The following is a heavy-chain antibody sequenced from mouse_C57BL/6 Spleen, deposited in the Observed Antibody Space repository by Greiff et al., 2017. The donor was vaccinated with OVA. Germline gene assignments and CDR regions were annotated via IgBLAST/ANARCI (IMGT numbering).Heavy chain of an antibody. D-gene: IGHD1-1*01. Sequence: VQLKQSGAELVRPGASVKLSCTASGFNIKDDYMHWVKQRPEQGLEWIGWIDPENGDTEYASKFQGKATITADTSSNTAYLQLSSLTSEDTAAYYCTTSYYYGSTHFDYWGQGTTLTVSS. CDR2: IDPENGDT. J-gene: IGHJ2*01. CDR3: TTSYYYGSTHFDY. V-gene: IGHV14-4*01. CDR1: GFNIKDDY.